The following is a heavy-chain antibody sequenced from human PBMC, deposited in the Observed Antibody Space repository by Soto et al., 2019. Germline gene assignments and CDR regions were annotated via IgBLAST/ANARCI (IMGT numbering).Heavy chain of an antibody. J-gene: IGHJ4*02. CDR3: ARSPGIAARLFDY. D-gene: IGHD6-6*01. CDR2: INHSGST. Sequence: PSETLSLTCAVYGGSFSGYDWSWIRQPPGKGLEWIGEINHSGSTNYNPSLKSRVTISVDTSKNQFSLKLSSVTAADTAVYYCARSPGIAARLFDYWGQGTLVTVSS. CDR1: GGSFSGYD. V-gene: IGHV4-34*01.